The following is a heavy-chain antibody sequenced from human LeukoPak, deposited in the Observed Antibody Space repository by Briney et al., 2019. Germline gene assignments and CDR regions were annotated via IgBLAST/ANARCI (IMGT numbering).Heavy chain of an antibody. CDR2: ISGSGSTI. CDR3: ARGYSSGYYGGVNWFDP. CDR1: GFTFSSYE. V-gene: IGHV3-48*03. J-gene: IGHJ5*02. D-gene: IGHD3-22*01. Sequence: GGSLRLSCAASGFTFSSYEMNWVRQAPGKGLEWVSYISGSGSTIYYADSVKGRFTISRDNAKNSLYLQMNSLRAEDTAVYYCARGYSSGYYGGVNWFDPWGQGTLVTVSS.